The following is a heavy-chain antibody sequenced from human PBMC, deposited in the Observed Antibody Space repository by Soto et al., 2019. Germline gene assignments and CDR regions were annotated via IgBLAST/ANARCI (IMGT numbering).Heavy chain of an antibody. V-gene: IGHV1-2*02. J-gene: IGHJ3*02. CDR2: INPNSGGT. CDR1: VYRFTFYY. CDR3: ASDGHTGDFDI. D-gene: IGHD2-2*02. Sequence: ASVXVAFKSCVYRFTFYYMQFFLQAPGQGLEWMGWINPNSGGTNYAQKFQGRVTMTRDTSISTAYMELRRLRSHDKEVYYCASDGHTGDFDIWGPGTMVT.